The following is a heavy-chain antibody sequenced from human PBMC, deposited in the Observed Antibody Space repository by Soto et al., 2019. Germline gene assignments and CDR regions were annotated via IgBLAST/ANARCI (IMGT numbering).Heavy chain of an antibody. CDR1: GLTFSSYW. J-gene: IGHJ4*02. CDR3: ALSHTVTTDY. CDR2: INSDGGST. Sequence: EVQLVESGGGLVQPGGSLRLSCAASGLTFSSYWMQWVRQAPGKGLVWVSRINSDGGSTSYADSVKGRFTISRHNAKNTLYLQMNSPRAEDTAVYYCALSHTVTTDYWGQGTLVTVSS. V-gene: IGHV3-74*01. D-gene: IGHD4-17*01.